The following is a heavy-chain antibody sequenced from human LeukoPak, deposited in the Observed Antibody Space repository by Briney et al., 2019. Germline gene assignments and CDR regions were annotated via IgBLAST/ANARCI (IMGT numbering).Heavy chain of an antibody. CDR3: ARDTIFGGPRFDY. CDR2: ISSSSSTI. V-gene: IGHV3-48*04. J-gene: IGHJ4*02. D-gene: IGHD3-3*01. Sequence: GGSLRLSCAASGFTLSSYSMNWVRQAPGKGLEWVSYISSSSSTIYYADSVKGRFTISRDNAKNSLYLQMNSLRAEDTAVYYCARDTIFGGPRFDYRGQGTLVTVSS. CDR1: GFTLSSYS.